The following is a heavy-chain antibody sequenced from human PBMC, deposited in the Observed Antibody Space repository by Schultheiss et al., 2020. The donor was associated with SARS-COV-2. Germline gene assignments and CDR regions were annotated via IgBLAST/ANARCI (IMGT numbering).Heavy chain of an antibody. J-gene: IGHJ4*02. CDR1: GYSISSGYY. Sequence: SETLSLTCTVSGYSISSGYYWSWIRQPPGKGLEWIGYIYYSGSTNYNPSLKSRVTISVDTSKNQFSLKLSSVTAADTAVYYCARGDYDILTGWGQGTLVTVSS. D-gene: IGHD3-9*01. CDR3: ARGDYDILTG. V-gene: IGHV4-61*01. CDR2: IYYSGST.